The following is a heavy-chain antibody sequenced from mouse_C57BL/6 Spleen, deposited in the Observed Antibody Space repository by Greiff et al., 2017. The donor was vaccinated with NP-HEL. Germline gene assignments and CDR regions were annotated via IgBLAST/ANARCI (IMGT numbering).Heavy chain of an antibody. CDR2: INPSNGGT. CDR1: GYTFTSYW. Sequence: VQLQQSGTELVKPGASVKLSCKASGYTFTSYWMHWVKQRPGQGLEWIGNINPSNGGTNYNEKFKSKATLTVDKSSSTAYMQLSSLTSEDSAVYYCARGENYYGSSPRFAYWGQGTLVTVSA. V-gene: IGHV1-53*01. D-gene: IGHD1-1*01. CDR3: ARGENYYGSSPRFAY. J-gene: IGHJ3*01.